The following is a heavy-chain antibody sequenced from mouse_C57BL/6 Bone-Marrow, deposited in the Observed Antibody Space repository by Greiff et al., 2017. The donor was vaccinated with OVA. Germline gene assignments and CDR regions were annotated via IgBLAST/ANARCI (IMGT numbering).Heavy chain of an antibody. CDR2: IWTGGGT. V-gene: IGHV2-9-1*01. D-gene: IGHD2-4*01. J-gene: IGHJ1*03. CDR3: ARKSRIYYDYDGWYFDV. CDR1: GFSLTSYA. Sequence: QVQLQQSGPGLVAPSQSLSITCTVSGFSLTSYAISWVRQPPGKGLEWLGVIWTGGGTNYTSALKSRLSISKDNSKSQVFLKMNSLQTDDTARYYCARKSRIYYDYDGWYFDVWGTGTTVTVSS.